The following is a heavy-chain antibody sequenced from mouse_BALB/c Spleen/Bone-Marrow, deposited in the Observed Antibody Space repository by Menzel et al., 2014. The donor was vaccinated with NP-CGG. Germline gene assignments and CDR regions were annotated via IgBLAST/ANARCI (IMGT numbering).Heavy chain of an antibody. CDR1: GYTFTDYY. CDR3: ARPPHYYGSSYYWYFDV. D-gene: IGHD1-1*01. CDR2: IYPGGGNT. V-gene: IGHV1-84*02. J-gene: IGHJ1*01. Sequence: QVQLQQSGPELVKPGASVKISCKASGYTFTDYYINWVKQKPGQGLEWIGWIYPGGGNTKYNEKFKGKATLTVDTSSSTAYMQLSSLTSEDTAVYFCARPPHYYGSSYYWYFDVWGAGTTVTVSS.